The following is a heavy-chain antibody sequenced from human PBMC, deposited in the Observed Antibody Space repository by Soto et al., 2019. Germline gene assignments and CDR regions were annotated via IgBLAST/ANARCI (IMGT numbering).Heavy chain of an antibody. CDR1: GYTFTSYG. D-gene: IGHD2-2*01. J-gene: IGHJ4*02. V-gene: IGHV1-18*01. CDR2: ISAYNGNT. Sequence: GASVKVSCKASGYTFTSYGISWVRQAPGQGLEWMGWISAYNGNTNYAQKLQGRVTMTTDTSTSTAYMELRSLRSDDTAVYYCARCNWGYCSSTSCYEECYFDYWGQGTLVTVSS. CDR3: ARCNWGYCSSTSCYEECYFDY.